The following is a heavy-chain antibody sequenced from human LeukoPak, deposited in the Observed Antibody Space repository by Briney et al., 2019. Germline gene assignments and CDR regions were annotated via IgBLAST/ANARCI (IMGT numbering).Heavy chain of an antibody. Sequence: PSETLSLTCTVSGGSISSYYWSWIRQPPGNGLEWIGYIYYSGSTNYNPSLKSRVTISVDTSKNQFSLKLSSVTAADTAVYYCARGIAAAAPSDYWGQGTLVTVSS. D-gene: IGHD6-13*01. CDR3: ARGIAAAAPSDY. CDR1: GGSISSYY. J-gene: IGHJ4*02. V-gene: IGHV4-59*01. CDR2: IYYSGST.